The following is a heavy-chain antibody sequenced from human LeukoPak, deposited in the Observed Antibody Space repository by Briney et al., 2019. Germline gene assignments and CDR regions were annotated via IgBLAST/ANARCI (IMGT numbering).Heavy chain of an antibody. J-gene: IGHJ4*02. V-gene: IGHV4-59*01. CDR2: IYYSGST. CDR1: GGSISSYY. D-gene: IGHD3-22*01. Sequence: SETLSLTCTVSGGSISSYYWSWIRQPPGKGLEWIGYIYYSGSTNYNPSLKSRVTISVDTSKNQFSLKLSSVTAADTAVYYCARALGPDYYDSSGYFDYWGQGTLVTVSS. CDR3: ARALGPDYYDSSGYFDY.